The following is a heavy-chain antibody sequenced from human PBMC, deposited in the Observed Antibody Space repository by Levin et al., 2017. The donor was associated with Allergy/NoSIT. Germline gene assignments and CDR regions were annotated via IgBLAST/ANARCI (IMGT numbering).Heavy chain of an antibody. CDR1: GILFSSYD. Sequence: VASVKVSCAASGILFSSYDMNWVRQAPGKGLEWVSSISAGGNYIYYADSVKGRFIISRDNAKNSLFLQMNSLRAEDTAVYYCASWALYHYDRSAFDYFYYAMDVWGQGTTVTVSS. CDR2: ISAGGNYI. J-gene: IGHJ6*02. V-gene: IGHV3-21*01. CDR3: ASWALYHYDRSAFDYFYYAMDV. D-gene: IGHD3-22*01.